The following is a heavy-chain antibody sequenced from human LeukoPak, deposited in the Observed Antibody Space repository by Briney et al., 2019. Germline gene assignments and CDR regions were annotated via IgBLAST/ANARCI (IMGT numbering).Heavy chain of an antibody. V-gene: IGHV3-66*01. CDR2: FYSGGDT. D-gene: IGHD3-3*01. Sequence: GGSLRLSCAASGFTVSSNYMSWVRQAPGKGLECVSVFYSGGDTYYADSVKGRFTISRDTSKNMVYLQMNSLRVEDTAAYYCARESITIFGVARRRDYFDYWGQGTLVTVSS. CDR3: ARESITIFGVARRRDYFDY. J-gene: IGHJ4*02. CDR1: GFTVSSNY.